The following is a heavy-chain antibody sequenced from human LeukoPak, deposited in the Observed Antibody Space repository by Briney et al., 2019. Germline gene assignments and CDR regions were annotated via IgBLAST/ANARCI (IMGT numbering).Heavy chain of an antibody. Sequence: PGGSLRLSCAASGFTFSSYGMHWVRQAPGKGLEWVAVISYDGSNKYYADSVKGRFTISRDNSKNTLYLQMNGLRAEDTAVYYCAKAAVVRESWYGMDVWGQGTTVTVSS. V-gene: IGHV3-30*18. CDR1: GFTFSSYG. CDR3: AKAAVVRESWYGMDV. D-gene: IGHD3-10*01. J-gene: IGHJ6*02. CDR2: ISYDGSNK.